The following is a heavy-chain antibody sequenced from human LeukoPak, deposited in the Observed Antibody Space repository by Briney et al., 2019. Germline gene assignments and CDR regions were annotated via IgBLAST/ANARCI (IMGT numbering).Heavy chain of an antibody. Sequence: SETLSLTCAVYGGSFSGYYWSWIRQPPGKGLEWIGEINHSGSTNYNPSLKSRATISVDTSKNQFSLKLSSVTAADTAVYYCARAEWRYCSSTSCYIFDYWGQGTLVTVSS. CDR3: ARAEWRYCSSTSCYIFDY. D-gene: IGHD2-2*02. CDR2: INHSGST. J-gene: IGHJ4*02. V-gene: IGHV4-34*01. CDR1: GGSFSGYY.